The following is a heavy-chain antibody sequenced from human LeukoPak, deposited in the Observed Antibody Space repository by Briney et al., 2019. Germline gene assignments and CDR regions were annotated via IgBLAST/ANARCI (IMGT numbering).Heavy chain of an antibody. CDR2: INPDSGGT. V-gene: IGHV1-2*06. D-gene: IGHD1-26*01. CDR3: PGERSSTGVVY. J-gene: IGHJ4*01. Sequence: GASVKVSCKASGYTLTGYYMYWVRQAPGEGLECVGRINPDSGGTNYAPKFQGTVTMTRDTSISTAYMERTRLRTDDTAVNQGPGERSSTGVVYWGHRTLGTVSS. CDR1: GYTLTGYY.